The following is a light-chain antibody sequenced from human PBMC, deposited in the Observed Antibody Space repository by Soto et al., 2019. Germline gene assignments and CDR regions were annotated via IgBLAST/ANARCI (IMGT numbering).Light chain of an antibody. Sequence: ESVLTQSPGTLSLSPGESATLSCRASQSFSSSYLAWYQQEPGQALRLLIYGASSRATGIPDRFSGSGSGTDFTLTISRLEPEDFAVYYCQQYGSSLFTFGAGTKVDIQ. CDR2: GAS. CDR1: QSFSSSY. J-gene: IGKJ3*01. CDR3: QQYGSSLFT. V-gene: IGKV3-20*01.